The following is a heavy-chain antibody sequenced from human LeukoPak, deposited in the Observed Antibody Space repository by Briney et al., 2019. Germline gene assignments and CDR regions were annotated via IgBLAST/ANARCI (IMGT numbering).Heavy chain of an antibody. CDR3: ARAGGSGSYYEREYYFDY. CDR1: GGSISSYY. CDR2: IYYSGST. J-gene: IGHJ4*02. D-gene: IGHD3-10*01. V-gene: IGHV4-59*01. Sequence: SETLSLTCTVSGGSISSYYWSWIRQPPGKGLEWIGYIYYSGSTNYNPSLKSRVTISVDTSKNQFSLKLSSVTAADTAVYYCARAGGSGSYYEREYYFDYWGQGTLDTVSS.